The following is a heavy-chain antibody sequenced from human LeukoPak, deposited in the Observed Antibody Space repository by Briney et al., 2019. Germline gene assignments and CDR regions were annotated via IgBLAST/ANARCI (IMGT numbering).Heavy chain of an antibody. CDR3: TAGGFGELSNFDY. CDR1: GFTFSNAW. V-gene: IGHV3-15*07. J-gene: IGHJ4*02. CDR2: IKSKTDGGTT. D-gene: IGHD3-10*01. Sequence: GGSLRLSCAASGFTFSNAWMNWVRQAPGKGLEWVGRIKSKTDGGTTDYAAPVKGRFTISRDDSKNTLYLQMNSLKTEDTAVYYCTAGGFGELSNFDYWGQGTLVTVSS.